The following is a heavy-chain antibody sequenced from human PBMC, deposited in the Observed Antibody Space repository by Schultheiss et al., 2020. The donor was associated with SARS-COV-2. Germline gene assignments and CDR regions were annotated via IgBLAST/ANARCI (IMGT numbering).Heavy chain of an antibody. CDR3: AREMGLVAAATPWEYYYGMDV. Sequence: SETLSLTCTVSGYSISSGYYWSWIRQPAGKGLEWIGRIYYSGSTYYNPSLESRVTITVDTSKNQFSLELSSVTAADTAVYYCAREMGLVAAATPWEYYYGMDVWGQGTTVTVSS. V-gene: IGHV4-38-2*02. CDR1: GYSISSGYY. D-gene: IGHD2-15*01. J-gene: IGHJ6*02. CDR2: IYYSGST.